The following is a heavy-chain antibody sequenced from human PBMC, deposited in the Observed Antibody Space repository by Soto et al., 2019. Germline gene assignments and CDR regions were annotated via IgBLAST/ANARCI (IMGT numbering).Heavy chain of an antibody. CDR3: TTDEAGRPFRY. J-gene: IGHJ4*02. CDR1: GGSMKTTNW. CDR2: VFHSGIT. Sequence: VQLRESGPGQVETSGTLSLTCAVSGGSMKTTNWWSWVRQPPAKGLEWIGEVFHSGITRYNPSLTSRATVSVDTSKNQFFLNLASVTAADTAVYYCTTDEAGRPFRYWGQGALVTVSS. D-gene: IGHD3-10*01. V-gene: IGHV4-4*02.